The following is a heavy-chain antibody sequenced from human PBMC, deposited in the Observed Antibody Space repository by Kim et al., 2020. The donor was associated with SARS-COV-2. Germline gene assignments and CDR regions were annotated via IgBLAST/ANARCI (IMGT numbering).Heavy chain of an antibody. CDR1: GYTFTSYA. CDR3: ARVVFRRITMIVVNIRGPNWYYGMDV. Sequence: ASVKVSCKASGYTFTSYAMNWMRQAPGQGLEWMGWINTNTGNPTYAQGFTGRFVFSLDTSVSTAYLQISSLKAEDTAVYYCARVVFRRITMIVVNIRGPNWYYGMDVWGQGTTVTVSS. J-gene: IGHJ6*02. V-gene: IGHV7-4-1*02. CDR2: INTNTGNP. D-gene: IGHD3-22*01.